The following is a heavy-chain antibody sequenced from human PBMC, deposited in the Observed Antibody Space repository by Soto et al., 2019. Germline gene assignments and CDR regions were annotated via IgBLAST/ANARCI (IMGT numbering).Heavy chain of an antibody. CDR2: ISGSGGST. J-gene: IGHJ4*02. Sequence: PGGSLRLSCAASGFTFGNYDMSWDRQAPGKGLDWVSSISGSGGSTYYADSVKGRFTISRDNSKNTVYLQMNSLRVEDTAVFYCANRNYCDNSGHTYPYFDFWGQGSLVTVSS. D-gene: IGHD3-22*01. CDR3: ANRNYCDNSGHTYPYFDF. CDR1: GFTFGNYD. V-gene: IGHV3-23*01.